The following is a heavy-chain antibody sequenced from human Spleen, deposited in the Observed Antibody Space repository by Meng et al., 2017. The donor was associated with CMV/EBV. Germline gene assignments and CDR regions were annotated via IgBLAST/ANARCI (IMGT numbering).Heavy chain of an antibody. V-gene: IGHV3-7*03. CDR1: GFTFSSYA. D-gene: IGHD3-22*01. J-gene: IGHJ4*02. CDR3: AKDRNQYDSSGSSPFDS. CDR2: IKQDGTEK. Sequence: GESLKISCAASGFTFSSYAMSWVRQAPGKGLEWVANIKQDGTEKYYVDSVKGRFTISRDKSKNTLDLEMNSLRAEDTAVYYCAKDRNQYDSSGSSPFDSWGQGTLVTISS.